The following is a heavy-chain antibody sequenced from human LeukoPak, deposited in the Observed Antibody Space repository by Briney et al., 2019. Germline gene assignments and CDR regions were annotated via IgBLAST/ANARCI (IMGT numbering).Heavy chain of an antibody. CDR1: GFTFGSYT. CDR3: AKDPNWDRGY. CDR2: IGTSAGST. V-gene: IGHV3-23*01. Sequence: GGSLRLSCATSGFTFGSYTMTWVRQAPGKGLEYVSGIGTSAGSTTYADSVEGRFTISRDNSKNTLYLQMNSLRVEDTAVYYCAKDPNWDRGYWGQGTLVTVSS. J-gene: IGHJ4*02. D-gene: IGHD7-27*01.